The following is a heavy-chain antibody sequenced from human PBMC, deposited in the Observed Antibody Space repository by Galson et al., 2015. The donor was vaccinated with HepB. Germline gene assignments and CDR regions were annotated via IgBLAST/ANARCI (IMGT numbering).Heavy chain of an antibody. D-gene: IGHD3-22*01. V-gene: IGHV1-18*01. CDR3: ARDVGSWDVPYYYDTPGWFDP. Sequence: SVKVSCKASGYTFTSYGISWVRQAPGQGLEWMGWISAYNGNTNYAQKLQGRVTMTTDTSTSTAYMELRSLRSDDTAVYYCARDVGSWDVPYYYDTPGWFDPWGQGTLVTVSS. CDR1: GYTFTSYG. J-gene: IGHJ5*02. CDR2: ISAYNGNT.